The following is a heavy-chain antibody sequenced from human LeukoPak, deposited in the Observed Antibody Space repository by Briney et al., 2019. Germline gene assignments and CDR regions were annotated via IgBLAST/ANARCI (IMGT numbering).Heavy chain of an antibody. Sequence: GASVKVCCKASGYTFTSYGISWVRQAPGQGLEWMGWISAYNGNTNYAQKLQGRVTMTTDTSTSTAYMELRSLRSDDTAVYYCARRGSIVVVPAALGGPYYYYYMDVWGKGTTVTVSS. D-gene: IGHD2-2*01. J-gene: IGHJ6*03. CDR2: ISAYNGNT. CDR3: ARRGSIVVVPAALGGPYYYYYMDV. V-gene: IGHV1-18*01. CDR1: GYTFTSYG.